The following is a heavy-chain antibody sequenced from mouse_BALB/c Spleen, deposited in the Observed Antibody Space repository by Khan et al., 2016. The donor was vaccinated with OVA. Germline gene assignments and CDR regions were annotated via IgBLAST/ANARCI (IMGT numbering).Heavy chain of an antibody. CDR1: GFTLMSYY. V-gene: IGHV1S56*01. J-gene: IGHJ1*01. CDR3: AISYYGTFWYFDV. Sequence: QVQLQQSGPELVKPGASVKMSCKASGFTLMSYYIHWVKQRPGQGLEWIGWIYPGDGRTKYNENFKGKTTLTADKSSSTAYMLLNSLTSEDSAIHFCAISYYGTFWYFDVWGAGTTVTVSS. CDR2: IYPGDGRT. D-gene: IGHD1-1*01.